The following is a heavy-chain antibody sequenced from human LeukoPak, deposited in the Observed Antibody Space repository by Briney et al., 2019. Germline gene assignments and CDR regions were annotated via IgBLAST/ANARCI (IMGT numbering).Heavy chain of an antibody. CDR1: GGSFSGYY. CDR2: INHSGST. V-gene: IGHV4-34*01. CDR3: ARGGKGYYDFWSGYYPSYFDY. J-gene: IGHJ4*02. D-gene: IGHD3-3*01. Sequence: PSETLSLTCAVYGGSFSGYYWSWIRQPPGKGLEWIGEINHSGSTNYNPSLKCRVTISVDTSKNQFSLKLSSVTAADTAVYYCARGGKGYYDFWSGYYPSYFDYWGQGTLVTVSS.